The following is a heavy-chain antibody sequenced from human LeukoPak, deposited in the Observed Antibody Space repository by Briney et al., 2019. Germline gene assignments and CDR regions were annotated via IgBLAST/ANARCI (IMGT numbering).Heavy chain of an antibody. J-gene: IGHJ6*03. Sequence: SETLSLTCTVSGGSISSGSYYWSWIRQPAGKGLEWIGRIYTSGSTNYNPSLKSRVTISVDTSKNQFSLKLSSVTAADTAVYYCARSNGSGSYPYYYYYMDVWGKGTTVTVSS. CDR2: IYTSGST. D-gene: IGHD3-10*01. V-gene: IGHV4-61*02. CDR1: GGSISSGSYY. CDR3: ARSNGSGSYPYYYYYMDV.